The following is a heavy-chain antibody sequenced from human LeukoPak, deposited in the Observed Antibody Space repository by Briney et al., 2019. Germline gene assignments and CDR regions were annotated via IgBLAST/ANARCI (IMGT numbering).Heavy chain of an antibody. V-gene: IGHV3-30*18. D-gene: IGHD2-15*01. Sequence: GGSLRLSCAASGFTVSWYGMHWVRQAPGKGLEWVAVMSHDGSNKYYADSLKGRFTISRDNSKHTLYLQMNSLRAEDTAVYYCAKESGVYCSGGSCYLDHWGQGTLVTVSS. CDR3: AKESGVYCSGGSCYLDH. CDR1: GFTVSWYG. J-gene: IGHJ4*02. CDR2: MSHDGSNK.